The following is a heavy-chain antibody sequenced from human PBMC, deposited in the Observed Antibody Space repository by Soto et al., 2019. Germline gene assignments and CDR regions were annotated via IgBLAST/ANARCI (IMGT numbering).Heavy chain of an antibody. V-gene: IGHV1-3*01. CDR2: INAANGDT. Sequence: VASVKVSCKASGYTFTSYGIHWVRQAPGQRLEWKGWINAANGDTKYSPKFQGRVTITRDTSASTAYMELSSLRSEDTAVYYCVRRHVSATGIDWFDPWGQGTLVTVSS. CDR1: GYTFTSYG. D-gene: IGHD6-13*01. J-gene: IGHJ5*02. CDR3: VRRHVSATGIDWFDP.